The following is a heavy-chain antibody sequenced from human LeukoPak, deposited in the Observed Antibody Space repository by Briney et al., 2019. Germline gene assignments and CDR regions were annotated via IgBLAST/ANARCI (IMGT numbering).Heavy chain of an antibody. CDR2: IYSGGST. Sequence: PGGSLRLSCAASGFTVSSNYMSWVRQAPGKGLEWVSVIYSGGSTYYVDSVKGRFTISRDNSKNTLYLQMNSLRAEDTAVYYCARVPGRRYYGSGSFYGMDVWGQGTTVTVSS. V-gene: IGHV3-66*01. J-gene: IGHJ6*02. CDR1: GFTVSSNY. D-gene: IGHD3-10*01. CDR3: ARVPGRRYYGSGSFYGMDV.